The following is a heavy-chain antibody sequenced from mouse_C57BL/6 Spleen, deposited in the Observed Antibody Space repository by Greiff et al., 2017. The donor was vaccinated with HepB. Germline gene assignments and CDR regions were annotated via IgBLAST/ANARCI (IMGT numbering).Heavy chain of an antibody. D-gene: IGHD2-1*01. CDR2: ISDGGSYT. J-gene: IGHJ3*01. Sequence: DVQLVESGGGLVKPGGSLKLSCAASGFTFSSYAMSWVRQTPEKRLEWVATISDGGSYTYYPDNVKGRFTISRDNAKNNLYLQMSHLKSEDTAMYYCAREEAGGNYDAYWGQGTLVTVSA. CDR3: AREEAGGNYDAY. CDR1: GFTFSSYA. V-gene: IGHV5-4*01.